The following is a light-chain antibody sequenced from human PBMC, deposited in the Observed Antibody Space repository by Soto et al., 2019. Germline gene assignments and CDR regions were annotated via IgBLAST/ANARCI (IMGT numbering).Light chain of an antibody. CDR2: DVT. Sequence: QSALTQPPSASGSPRQSVTISCTGTSSDVGGYEYVSWYQQHPGRAPKLIIHDVTERPLGVPDRFSGPKSGNTASLTVSGLQAEDEADYYCTSYAGNNNYVVFGGGTKLTVL. CDR1: SSDVGGYEY. J-gene: IGLJ2*01. CDR3: TSYAGNNNYVV. V-gene: IGLV2-8*01.